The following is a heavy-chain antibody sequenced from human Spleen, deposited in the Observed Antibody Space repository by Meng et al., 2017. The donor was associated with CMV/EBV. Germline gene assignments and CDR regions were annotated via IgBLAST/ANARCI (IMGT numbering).Heavy chain of an antibody. Sequence: GESLKISCVVSGFTFSDYYMSWVRQAPGKGLEWVSSISSSGTYIYYIDPVKGRFTISRDNAKNSVYLQMNSLRAEDTAVYYCARDPALLWFGESSYGMDVWGQGTTVTVSS. D-gene: IGHD3-10*01. J-gene: IGHJ6*02. CDR3: ARDPALLWFGESSYGMDV. CDR2: ISSSGTYI. V-gene: IGHV3-21*01. CDR1: GFTFSDYY.